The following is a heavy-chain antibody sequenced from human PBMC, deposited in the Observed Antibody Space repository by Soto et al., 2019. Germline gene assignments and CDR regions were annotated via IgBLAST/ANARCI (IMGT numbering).Heavy chain of an antibody. CDR1: GYTFTRYG. CDR2: ISGYNGDT. J-gene: IGHJ6*02. CDR3: XXXXXXXXYYYGLDV. Sequence: QGHLVQSGAEVKKPGTSVKVSCKASGYTFTRYGISWVRQAPGQGLEWMGWISGYNGDTNYAQNLQGRVTMTLDTXXXXXXXXXXXXXXXXXXXXXXXXXXXXXXYYYGLDVWGQGTTVTVSS. V-gene: IGHV1-18*01.